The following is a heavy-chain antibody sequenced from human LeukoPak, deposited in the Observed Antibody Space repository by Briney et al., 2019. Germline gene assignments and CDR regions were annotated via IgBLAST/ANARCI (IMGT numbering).Heavy chain of an antibody. J-gene: IGHJ6*02. CDR2: INPNSGGT. CDR1: GYTFTGYY. V-gene: IGHV1-2*02. Sequence: ASVKVSCKASGYTFTGYYMHWVRQAPGQGLEWMGWINPNSGGTNYAQKFQGRVTMTRDTSISTAYMELSRLRSDDTAVYYCARSERIQHYYYGMDVWGQGTTVTVSS. D-gene: IGHD1-26*01. CDR3: ARSERIQHYYYGMDV.